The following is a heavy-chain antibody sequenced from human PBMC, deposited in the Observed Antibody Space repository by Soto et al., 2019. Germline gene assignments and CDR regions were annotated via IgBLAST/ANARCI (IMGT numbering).Heavy chain of an antibody. V-gene: IGHV3-23*01. D-gene: IGHD2-21*02. J-gene: IGHJ3*01. CDR1: GFTFGNYG. CDR2: ISGGGGNT. CDR3: AKGFIVVVTVLRPDDAFDV. Sequence: DVQLLESGGGLVQPGGSLRLSCATSGFTFGNYGMNWVRQAPGKGLEWVSGISGGGGNTYYADSVKGRFTISRDPSKNTVFLDMNSLRAEDTAVYYCAKGFIVVVTVLRPDDAFDVWGQGTLVTVS.